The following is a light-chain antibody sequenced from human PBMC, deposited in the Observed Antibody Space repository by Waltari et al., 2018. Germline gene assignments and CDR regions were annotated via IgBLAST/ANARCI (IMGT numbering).Light chain of an antibody. CDR2: DTS. Sequence: EIVLTQSPGTLSLSPGESDTLSCRASQSVGRSLAWYQRKPGQAPRLLIYDTSNRATGIPERFSGSGSGTDFSLTISRLEPEDFAVYYCQMYVRLPVTFGQGTKVEIK. CDR3: QMYVRLPVT. CDR1: QSVGRS. V-gene: IGKV3-20*01. J-gene: IGKJ1*01.